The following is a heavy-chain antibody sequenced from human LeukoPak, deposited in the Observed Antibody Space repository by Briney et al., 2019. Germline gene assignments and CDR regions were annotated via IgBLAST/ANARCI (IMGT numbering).Heavy chain of an antibody. CDR1: GFTVSSNY. CDR3: ARGGYYTLEYYYYMDV. V-gene: IGHV3-53*01. CDR2: IYSGGST. J-gene: IGHJ6*03. D-gene: IGHD3-3*01. Sequence: GGSLRLSCAASGFTVSSNYMSWVRQAPGKGLEWVSVIYSGGSTYYADSVKGRFTISRDNSKNTLYLQMNSLRAEDTAVYYCARGGYYTLEYYYYMDVWGKGTTVTVSS.